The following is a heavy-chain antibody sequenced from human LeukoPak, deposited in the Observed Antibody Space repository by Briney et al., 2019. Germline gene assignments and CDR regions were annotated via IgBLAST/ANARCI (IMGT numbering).Heavy chain of an antibody. CDR3: AGALDAGGYYASRYFDL. CDR2: IGTAGDT. CDR1: GFTFSSYA. Sequence: GGSLRLSCAASGFTFSSYAMHWVRQATGKGLEWVSDIGTAGDTYYAGYAKDGFTISRENAKNSLYLQMNSLRAGDTAVYYCAGALDAGGYYASRYFDLWGRGTLVTVSS. J-gene: IGHJ2*01. D-gene: IGHD3-22*01. V-gene: IGHV3-13*01.